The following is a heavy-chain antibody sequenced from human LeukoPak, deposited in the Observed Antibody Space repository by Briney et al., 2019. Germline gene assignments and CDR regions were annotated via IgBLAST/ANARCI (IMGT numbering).Heavy chain of an antibody. CDR2: ISAYNGNT. Sequence: ASVKVSCKASGYTFTSHGISWVRQAPGQGLEWMGWISAYNGNTNYAQKLQGRVTMTTDTSTSTAYMELRSLRSDDTAVYYCARVEGDSSGYYYSSLDYWGQGTLVTVSS. V-gene: IGHV1-18*01. D-gene: IGHD3-22*01. CDR3: ARVEGDSSGYYYSSLDY. CDR1: GYTFTSHG. J-gene: IGHJ4*02.